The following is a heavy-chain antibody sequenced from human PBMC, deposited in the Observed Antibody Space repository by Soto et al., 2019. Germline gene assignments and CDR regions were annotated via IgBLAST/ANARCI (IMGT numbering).Heavy chain of an antibody. CDR1: GGSISNYW. CDR2: IYYTGST. J-gene: IGHJ5*01. D-gene: IGHD1-1*01. Sequence: PSETLSLTCTVSGGSISNYWWNWIRQSPGKGLEWMGNIYYTGSTKYNPSLQSRVTISVDMSKSQFSLRLSSVTAADTAIYYCARDRDWNDWFDSWGQGILVNVSS. CDR3: ARDRDWNDWFDS. V-gene: IGHV4-59*01.